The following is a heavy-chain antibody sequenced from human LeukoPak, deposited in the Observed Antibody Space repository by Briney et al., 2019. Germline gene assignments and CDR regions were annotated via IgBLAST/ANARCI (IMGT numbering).Heavy chain of an antibody. D-gene: IGHD1-1*01. V-gene: IGHV5-51*01. CDR1: GYSFTSYW. CDR2: IYPGDSET. J-gene: IGHJ4*02. CDR3: ARVQAGVQVYFDY. Sequence: GESLKISCKGSGYSFTSYWIGWVRQMPGKGLEWVGIIYPGDSETRYSPSFQGQVAISADRSISTAYLQWRSLKASDTAMYYCARVQAGVQVYFDYWGQGTLVTVSS.